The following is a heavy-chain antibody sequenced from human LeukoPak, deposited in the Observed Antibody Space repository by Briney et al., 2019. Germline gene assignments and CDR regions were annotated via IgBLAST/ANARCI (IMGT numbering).Heavy chain of an antibody. Sequence: GGSLRLSCAASGFTFNTYGMHWVRQAPGEGLEWVTVIWYDGSNKEYADSVKGRFTVSRDNSKNTLDLQMDSLKTEDTAVYFCTTEWASGKYYFDNWGQGTLVTVSS. V-gene: IGHV3-33*01. J-gene: IGHJ4*02. CDR3: TTEWASGKYYFDN. CDR1: GFTFNTYG. CDR2: IWYDGSNK. D-gene: IGHD6-19*01.